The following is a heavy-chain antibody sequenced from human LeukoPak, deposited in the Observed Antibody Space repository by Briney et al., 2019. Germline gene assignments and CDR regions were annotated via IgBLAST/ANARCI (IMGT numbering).Heavy chain of an antibody. J-gene: IGHJ6*03. Sequence: GGSLRLSCAASGFTFSDYYMSWIRQAPGKGLEWVSYISSSGSTIYYADSVKGRFTISRDNAKNSLYLQMNSLRAEDTAVYYCARATVTSIGVYYYYYMDVWGKGTTVTVSS. V-gene: IGHV3-11*01. CDR1: GFTFSDYY. D-gene: IGHD4-17*01. CDR3: ARATVTSIGVYYYYYMDV. CDR2: ISSSGSTI.